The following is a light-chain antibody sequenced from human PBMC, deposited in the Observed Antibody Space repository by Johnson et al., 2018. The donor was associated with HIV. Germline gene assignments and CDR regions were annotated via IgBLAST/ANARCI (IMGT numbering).Light chain of an antibody. CDR1: SSNIGNNY. V-gene: IGLV1-51*01. Sequence: QSVLTQPPSVSAAPGQKVTISCSGSSSNIGNNYVSWYQQLPKTAPKLLIYDNNKRPSGIPDRFSGSKSGTSATLGITGLQTGDEADYYCGTWDSSLSGGFYVVGTGTKVTVL. J-gene: IGLJ1*01. CDR2: DNN. CDR3: GTWDSSLSGGFYV.